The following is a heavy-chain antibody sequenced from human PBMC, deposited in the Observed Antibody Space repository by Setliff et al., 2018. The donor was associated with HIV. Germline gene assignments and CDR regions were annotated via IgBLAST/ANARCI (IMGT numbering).Heavy chain of an antibody. Sequence: ASVKVSCKAIGYMILGYKMSWVRQAPGQGLEWIGRISPDNGAAEYAPKFQGRVRMTLDTSISTAYLEIPRLISDDAAVYYCARPRVFDSFDVWGQGTMVTVSS. CDR3: ARPRVFDSFDV. CDR1: GYMILGYK. CDR2: ISPDNGAA. V-gene: IGHV1-2*06. J-gene: IGHJ3*01.